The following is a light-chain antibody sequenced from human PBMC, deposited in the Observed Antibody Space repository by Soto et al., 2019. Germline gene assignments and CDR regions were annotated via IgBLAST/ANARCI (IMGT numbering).Light chain of an antibody. CDR2: GAS. CDR3: HQYYNRPPET. Sequence: EIVMTQSPATLSVSPGERATLSCRASQTIRNNLAWYQQMPGQAPRLLIYGASTRAPGIPARFSGSGSGTEFTPPINGLQDEDAAVYYCHQYYNRPPETFGPGTKVDIK. V-gene: IGKV3-15*01. CDR1: QTIRNN. J-gene: IGKJ3*01.